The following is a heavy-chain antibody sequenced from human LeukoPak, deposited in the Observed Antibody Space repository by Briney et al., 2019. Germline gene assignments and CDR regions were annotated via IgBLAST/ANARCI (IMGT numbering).Heavy chain of an antibody. D-gene: IGHD2-21*01. CDR1: GYSISSSYY. J-gene: IGHJ4*02. Sequence: PSETLSLTCAVSGYSISSSYYWGWIRQPPGKGLEWIGSIYYSGSTYYNPSLKSRVTISVDTSKNQFSLKLSSVTAADTAVYYCARHEIPLNYFDYWGQGTLVTVSS. CDR3: ARHEIPLNYFDY. V-gene: IGHV4-38-2*01. CDR2: IYYSGST.